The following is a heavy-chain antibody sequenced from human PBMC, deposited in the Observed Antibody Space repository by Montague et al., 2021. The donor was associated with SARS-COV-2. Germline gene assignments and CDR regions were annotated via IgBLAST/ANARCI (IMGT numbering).Heavy chain of an antibody. J-gene: IGHJ4*02. Sequence: SLRLSCAASGFTVSDNFMTWVRQAPGRGLEWVSIIYSDGNTYYTDSVRGRFTISRDYSENTLFLQMNSLRLEDTAVYYCTRGESTGWYNYFDYWGQGTLVTVSS. V-gene: IGHV3-66*02. CDR1: GFTVSDNF. D-gene: IGHD6-19*01. CDR2: IYSDGNT. CDR3: TRGESTGWYNYFDY.